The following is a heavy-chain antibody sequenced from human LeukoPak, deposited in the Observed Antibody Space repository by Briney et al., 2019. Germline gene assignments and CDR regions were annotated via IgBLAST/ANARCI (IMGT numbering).Heavy chain of an antibody. D-gene: IGHD4-17*01. V-gene: IGHV4-59*08. CDR2: IYYSGST. CDR1: GGSITTDH. J-gene: IGHJ4*02. CDR3: ARRSDYGDAGFDY. Sequence: SETLSLTCTVSGGSITTDHWNWIRQPPGKGLEWTGCIYYSGSTNYNPSLKSRVTISVDTSKNQFSLKLSSVTAADTAVYYCARRSDYGDAGFDYWGQGTLVTVSS.